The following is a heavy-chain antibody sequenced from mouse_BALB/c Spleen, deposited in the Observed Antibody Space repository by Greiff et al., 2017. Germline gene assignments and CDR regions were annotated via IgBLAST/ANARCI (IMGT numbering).Heavy chain of an antibody. Sequence: EVKLVESGPDLVKPSQSLSLTCTVTGYSITSGYSWPWIRQFPGNKLEWMGYIHYSGSTNYNPSLKSRISITRDTSKNQFFLQLNSVTTEDTATYYCAREGDYGYWYFDVWGAGTTVTVSS. CDR1: GYSITSGYS. CDR2: IHYSGST. J-gene: IGHJ1*01. CDR3: AREGDYGYWYFDV. V-gene: IGHV3-1*02. D-gene: IGHD1-1*01.